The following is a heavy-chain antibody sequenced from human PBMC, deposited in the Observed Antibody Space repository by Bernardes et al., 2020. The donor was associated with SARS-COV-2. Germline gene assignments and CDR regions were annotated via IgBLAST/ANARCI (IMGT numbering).Heavy chain of an antibody. V-gene: IGHV1-2*02. D-gene: IGHD3-3*01. CDR1: EYTFTDYY. CDR2: INPTSGGP. CDR3: ARGNWVEYYDLTGNLDL. Sequence: ASVKVSCKASEYTFTDYYIHWVRQAPGQGLEWMGRINPTSGGPKYAQKFQGRVTMTRDTSISTAYMELTRLTSDDTAVYYCARGNWVEYYDLTGNLDLWGQGTLVTVSS. J-gene: IGHJ5*02.